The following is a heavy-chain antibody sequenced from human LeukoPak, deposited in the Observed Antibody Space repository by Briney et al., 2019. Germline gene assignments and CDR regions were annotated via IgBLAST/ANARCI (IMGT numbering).Heavy chain of an antibody. CDR2: INHSGST. CDR1: GGSFSGYY. D-gene: IGHD6-19*01. Sequence: PSETLSLTCAVYGGSFSGYYWSWIRQPPGKGLEWIGEINHSGSTNYNPSLKSRVTISVDTSKNQFSLKLSSVTAADTAVYYCARAVAGPQEFDYWGQGTLVTVSS. V-gene: IGHV4-34*01. J-gene: IGHJ4*02. CDR3: ARAVAGPQEFDY.